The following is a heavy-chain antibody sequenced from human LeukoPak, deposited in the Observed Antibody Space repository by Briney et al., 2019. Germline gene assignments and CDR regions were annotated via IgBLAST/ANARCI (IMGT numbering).Heavy chain of an antibody. V-gene: IGHV4-34*01. Sequence: ASETLSLTCAVYGGSFSGYYWSWIRQSQGLEWIGSIYYSGSTYYNPSLKSRFEISFHTSKTQFSLNLHSVTAADTAVYYCARLHSSGWYLDCWGQGTLVIVSS. D-gene: IGHD6-19*01. J-gene: IGHJ4*02. CDR1: GGSFSGYY. CDR2: IYYSGST. CDR3: ARLHSSGWYLDC.